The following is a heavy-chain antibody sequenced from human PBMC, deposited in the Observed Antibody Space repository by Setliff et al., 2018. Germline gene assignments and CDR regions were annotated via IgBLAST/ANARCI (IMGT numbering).Heavy chain of an antibody. Sequence: PSETLSLTCIVSGDSISSNSHYWGWIRQPPGKGLEWIGYIYTRGSTNYNPSLQSRVTISVDTAKKQFSLKLNSVTAADTAIYYCARGGGRIRQLGATGVHTFDIWGQGTMVTVSS. CDR1: GDSISSNSHY. CDR2: IYTRGST. V-gene: IGHV4-61*05. D-gene: IGHD1-1*01. CDR3: ARGGGRIRQLGATGVHTFDI. J-gene: IGHJ3*02.